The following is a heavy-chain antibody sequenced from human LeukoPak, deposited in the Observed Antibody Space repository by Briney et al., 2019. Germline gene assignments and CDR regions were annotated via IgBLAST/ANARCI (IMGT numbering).Heavy chain of an antibody. CDR3: ARDYLAVTTF. CDR2: IKEDGSQK. D-gene: IGHD4-17*01. Sequence: PGGSLRLSCIASGFSFSNYWMSWVRQAPGKGLEWLANIKEDGSQKYYVDSVKGRFTISRDNGKNSLYLQMNNLIAEDTAVYYCARDYLAVTTFGGQGTLVTVSS. CDR1: GFSFSNYW. J-gene: IGHJ4*02. V-gene: IGHV3-7*01.